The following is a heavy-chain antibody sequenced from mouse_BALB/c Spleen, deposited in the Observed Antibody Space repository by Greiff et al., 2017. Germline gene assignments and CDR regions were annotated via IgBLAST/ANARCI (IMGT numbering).Heavy chain of an antibody. CDR2: ISYSGST. Sequence: VQLQQSGPSLVKPSQTLSLTCSVTGDSITSGYWNWIRKFPGNKLEYMGYISYSGSTYYNPSLKSRISITRDTSKNQYYLQLNSVTTEDTATYYCARWQVGSYYFDYWGQGTTLTVSS. D-gene: IGHD1-1*02. J-gene: IGHJ2*01. V-gene: IGHV3-8*02. CDR1: GDSITSGY. CDR3: ARWQVGSYYFDY.